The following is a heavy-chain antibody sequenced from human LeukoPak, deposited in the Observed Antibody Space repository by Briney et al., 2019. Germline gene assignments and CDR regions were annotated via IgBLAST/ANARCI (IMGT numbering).Heavy chain of an antibody. CDR3: ARGTSYGWAKAFDY. CDR1: GGSISSSSYY. J-gene: IGHJ4*02. CDR2: IYYSGST. Sequence: SETLSLTCTVSGGSISSSSYYWGWIRQPPGKGLEWIGSIYYSGSTYYNPSLKSRVTISVDTSKNQFSLKLGSVTAADTAVYYCARGTSYGWAKAFDYWGQGTLVTVSS. V-gene: IGHV4-39*07. D-gene: IGHD3-16*01.